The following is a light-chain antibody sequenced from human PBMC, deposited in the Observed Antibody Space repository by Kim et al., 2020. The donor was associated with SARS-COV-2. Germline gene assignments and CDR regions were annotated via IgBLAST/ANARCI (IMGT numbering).Light chain of an antibody. Sequence: SYELTQPPSVSVSPGQTANIICSGDKLGDKYVYWYQQKPGQSPVLVIYQDTKRPSGVPERFSGSNSGNTATLTISGTQALDEADYHCQAWDSTTGVFGGGTKVTVL. V-gene: IGLV3-1*01. CDR2: QDT. J-gene: IGLJ2*01. CDR1: KLGDKY. CDR3: QAWDSTTGV.